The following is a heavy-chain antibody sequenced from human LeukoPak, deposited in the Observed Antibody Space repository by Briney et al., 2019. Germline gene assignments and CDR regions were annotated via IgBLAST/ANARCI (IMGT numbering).Heavy chain of an antibody. J-gene: IGHJ4*02. CDR1: GLSFSGYY. CDR2: INHSGST. D-gene: IGHD6-19*01. V-gene: IGHV4-34*01. Sequence: PSETLSLTCAVYGLSFSGYYWSWIRQPPGKGLEWLGEINHSGSTNYNPSLKSRVTISVDTSKNQFSLKLSSVTAADTAVYYCASFKQWRTYYFDYWGQGTLVTVSS. CDR3: ASFKQWRTYYFDY.